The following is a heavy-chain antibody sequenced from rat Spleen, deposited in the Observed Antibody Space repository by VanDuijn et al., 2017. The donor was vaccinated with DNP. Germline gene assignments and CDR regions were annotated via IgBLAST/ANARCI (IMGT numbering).Heavy chain of an antibody. Sequence: EVQLVESGGDLVQPGRSLKLFCAASGFTFSHYGMAWVRQAPAKGLEWVASISTAGGDTYYRDSVRGRFTISRDNAKNTQYLQMDSLRSEDTATYYCARHNSGAMDAWGQGISVTVSS. V-gene: IGHV5S13*01. CDR3: ARHNSGAMDA. D-gene: IGHD1-1*01. CDR2: ISTAGGDT. CDR1: GFTFSHYG. J-gene: IGHJ4*01.